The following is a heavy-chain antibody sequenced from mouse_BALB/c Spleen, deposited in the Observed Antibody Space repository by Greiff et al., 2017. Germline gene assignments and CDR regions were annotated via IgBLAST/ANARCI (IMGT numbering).Heavy chain of an antibody. CDR2: LGGDGST. CDR3: ARGGVITTGFAY. V-gene: IGHV2-6-7*01. D-gene: IGHD2-4*01. J-gene: IGHJ3*01. CDR1: GFSLNGYG. Sequence: VKLVESGPGLVAPSPCLSITCTVSGFSLNGYGVTWVRQHPGQGLEWLGMLGGDGSTAYYSALKSRLSISKDNTKSHVFLKMNSLQTEDTARYYCARGGVITTGFAYWGQGTLVTVSA.